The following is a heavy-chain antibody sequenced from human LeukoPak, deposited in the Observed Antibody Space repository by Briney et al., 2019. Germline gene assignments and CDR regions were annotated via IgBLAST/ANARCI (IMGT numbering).Heavy chain of an antibody. V-gene: IGHV1-2*04. Sequence: ASVKVSCKASGYTFTDYYMHWVRLAPRQGLEWMGWINPNSGGTNYVQKFQGWVTMTRDTSINTAYMELSRLTSDDTAVYYCARANFLYCSSTSCLFDYWGQGTLVTVSS. CDR2: INPNSGGT. D-gene: IGHD2-2*01. CDR1: GYTFTDYY. CDR3: ARANFLYCSSTSCLFDY. J-gene: IGHJ4*02.